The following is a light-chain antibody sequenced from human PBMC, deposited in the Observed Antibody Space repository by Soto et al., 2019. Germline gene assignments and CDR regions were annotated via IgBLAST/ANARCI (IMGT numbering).Light chain of an antibody. J-gene: IGKJ4*01. Sequence: DIQMTQSTSSLSASLGDRVTITCRASQTISRALNWYQQKPGQAPKLLIYAASNLQGGVPSRFSGSGSGTDFILTISSLQPEDFATYYCQQSYSTPTFGGGTKVEIK. CDR1: QTISRA. CDR3: QQSYSTPT. CDR2: AAS. V-gene: IGKV1-39*01.